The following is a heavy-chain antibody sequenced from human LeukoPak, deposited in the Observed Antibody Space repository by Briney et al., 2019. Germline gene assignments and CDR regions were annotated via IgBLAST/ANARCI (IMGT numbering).Heavy chain of an antibody. J-gene: IGHJ4*02. V-gene: IGHV3-53*01. CDR1: GFSVGNKY. CDR2: IYSGGST. D-gene: IGHD3-9*01. CDR3: AKEEVLTGNSGFDY. Sequence: GGSLRLSCAASGFSVGNKYMHWVRQSPGKGLEWVSVIYSGGSTYYADSVKGRFTVSRDTSKNTLFLQMNSLRVEDTAVYYCAKEEVLTGNSGFDYWGQGTLVTVSS.